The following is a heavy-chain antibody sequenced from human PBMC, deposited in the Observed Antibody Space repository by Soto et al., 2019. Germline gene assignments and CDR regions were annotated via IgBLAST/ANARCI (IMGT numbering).Heavy chain of an antibody. V-gene: IGHV1-18*01. CDR3: ARTDIVVVVAATHYFDY. CDR1: GYTFTSYG. CDR2: ISAYNGNT. J-gene: IGHJ4*02. D-gene: IGHD2-15*01. Sequence: GASVKVSCKASGYTFTSYGISWVRQAPGQGLEWMGWISAYNGNTNYAQKLQGRVTMTTDTSTSTAYMELRSLRSDDTAVYYCARTDIVVVVAATHYFDYWGQGTRVTVSS.